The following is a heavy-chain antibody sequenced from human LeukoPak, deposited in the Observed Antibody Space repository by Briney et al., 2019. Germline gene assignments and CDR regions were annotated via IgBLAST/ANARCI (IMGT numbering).Heavy chain of an antibody. D-gene: IGHD6-6*01. CDR3: ARGRVWYSSSFPGMDV. V-gene: IGHV3-23*01. Sequence: TGGSLRLSCGASGFTFSSHAMTWVRQAPGKGLEWVSAISISGDTTYYADAVKGRFTISRDNSKNTVYLQMNSLRAEDTAVYYCARGRVWYSSSFPGMDVWGQGTTVTVSS. CDR1: GFTFSSHA. J-gene: IGHJ6*02. CDR2: ISISGDTT.